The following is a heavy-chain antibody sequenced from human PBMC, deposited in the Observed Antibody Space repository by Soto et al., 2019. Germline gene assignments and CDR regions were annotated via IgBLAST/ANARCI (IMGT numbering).Heavy chain of an antibody. CDR1: GFTFRNFG. CDR3: ARDGEIQGAPPPKNYAMDG. CDR2: VWYDGSNK. D-gene: IGHD3-10*01. J-gene: IGHJ6*02. V-gene: IGHV3-33*08. Sequence: QVRLVESGGGVVQTGRSLRLSCSGSGFTFRNFGFHWVRQAPGKGLDWVALVWYDGSNKYYVESLKGRVYSSRDNSKNTLYLKRKRLRFEDRAVYYCARDGEIQGAPPPKNYAMDGWGQGTTVTVSS.